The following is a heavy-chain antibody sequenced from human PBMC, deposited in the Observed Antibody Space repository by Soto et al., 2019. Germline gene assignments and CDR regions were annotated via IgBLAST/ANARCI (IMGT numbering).Heavy chain of an antibody. Sequence: GGSLRLSCAASGFTFDDYAMHWVRQVPGKGLEWVSGINWNSGSIGYGDSVKGRFAISKDNAKNSLHLQMNSLSAEDTAFYYCVKDESINWYSGHFRHWGQGTLVTVS. CDR2: INWNSGSI. CDR1: GFTFDDYA. V-gene: IGHV3-9*01. CDR3: VKDESINWYSGHFRH. J-gene: IGHJ1*01. D-gene: IGHD6-13*01.